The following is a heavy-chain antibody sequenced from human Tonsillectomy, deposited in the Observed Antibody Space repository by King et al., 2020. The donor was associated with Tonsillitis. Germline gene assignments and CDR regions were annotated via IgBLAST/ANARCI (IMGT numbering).Heavy chain of an antibody. Sequence: VQLVESGGGVVQPGRSLRLSCVVSGFNLRDYAMHWVRQAPGKGLEWVAFVSHDGGIKKYTDSVKGRFTISRDDSRSTVYLHMSSVRPEDTAVYRCARASQLWVSFPPHYCMDVWRRGTRVTVSS. CDR3: ARASQLWVSFPPHYCMDV. CDR2: VSHDGGIK. J-gene: IGHJ6*02. V-gene: IGHV3-30*04. CDR1: GFNLRDYA. D-gene: IGHD2-21*01.